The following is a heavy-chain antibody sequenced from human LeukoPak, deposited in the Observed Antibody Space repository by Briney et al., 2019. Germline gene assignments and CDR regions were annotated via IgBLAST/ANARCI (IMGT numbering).Heavy chain of an antibody. CDR1: GGSFSGYY. D-gene: IGHD3-3*01. CDR2: INHSGST. CDR3: ARGPLRFLEWLSGFDY. Sequence: PSETLSLTCAVYGGSFSGYYWSWIRQPPGEGLEWIGEINHSGSTNYNPSLKSRVTISVDTSKNQFSLRLSSVTAADTAVYYCARGPLRFLEWLSGFDYWGQGTLVTVSS. V-gene: IGHV4-34*01. J-gene: IGHJ4*02.